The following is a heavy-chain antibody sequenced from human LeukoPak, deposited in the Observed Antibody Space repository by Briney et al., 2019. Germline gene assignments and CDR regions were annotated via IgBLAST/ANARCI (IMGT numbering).Heavy chain of an antibody. V-gene: IGHV4-30-4*08. CDR2: IYYSGST. CDR3: ARKYYDFWSGPYYFDY. CDR1: GGSISSGDYY. Sequence: SETLSLTCTVSGGSISSGDYYWSWIRQPPGKGLEWIGYIYYSGSTYYNPSLKSRVTISVDTSKNQFSLKLSSVTAADTAVYYCARKYYDFWSGPYYFDYWGQGALVTVSS. D-gene: IGHD3-3*01. J-gene: IGHJ4*02.